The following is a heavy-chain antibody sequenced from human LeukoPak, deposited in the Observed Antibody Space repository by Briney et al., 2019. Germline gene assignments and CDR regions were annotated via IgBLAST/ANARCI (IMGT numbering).Heavy chain of an antibody. CDR3: ARAPLAKAAFDI. J-gene: IGHJ3*02. V-gene: IGHV4-34*01. Sequence: SETLSLTCAVYGGSFSGYYWSWIRPPPGKGLEWIGEINHSGSTNYNPPLKSQVTISVDTSKNQFSLKLSSVTAADTAVYYCARAPLAKAAFDIWGQGTMVTVSS. CDR2: INHSGST. CDR1: GGSFSGYY.